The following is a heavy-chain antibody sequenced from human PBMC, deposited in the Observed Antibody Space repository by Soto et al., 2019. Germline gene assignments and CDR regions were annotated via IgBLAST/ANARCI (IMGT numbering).Heavy chain of an antibody. V-gene: IGHV1-3*01. CDR3: ARPPGYISDWYYFDL. D-gene: IGHD3-9*01. CDR1: GYTFTSYA. Sequence: GASVKVSCKASGYTFTSYAIHWVRQAPGQRLEWMGWINAGNGNTKYSQKFQGRVTITRDTSASTAYMELSSLISEDTAVYYCARPPGYISDWYYFDLWGQGTLVTVSS. CDR2: INAGNGNT. J-gene: IGHJ4*02.